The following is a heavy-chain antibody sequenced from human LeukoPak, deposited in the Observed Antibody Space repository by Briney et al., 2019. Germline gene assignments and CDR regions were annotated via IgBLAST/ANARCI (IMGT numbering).Heavy chain of an antibody. CDR3: ARDGGSRVGATSDY. J-gene: IGHJ4*02. CDR2: INPNSGGT. CDR1: GYTFTVQY. V-gene: IGHV1-2*02. D-gene: IGHD1-26*01. Sequence: ASVKVSCKASGYTFTVQYIHWVRQAPGQGLEWMGWINPNSGGTNYAQKFQGRVTMTRDTSISTAYMELSRLRSDDTAVYYCARDGGSRVGATSDYWGQGTLVTVSS.